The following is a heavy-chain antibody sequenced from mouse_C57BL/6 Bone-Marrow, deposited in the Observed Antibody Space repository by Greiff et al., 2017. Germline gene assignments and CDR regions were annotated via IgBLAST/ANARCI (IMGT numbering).Heavy chain of an antibody. Sequence: EVQLQQSGPELVKPGASVKISCKASGYTFTDYYMNWVKQSHGKSLEWIGDINPNNGGTSYNQKFKGKATLTVDKSSSTAYMELRSLTSEDSAVYYCATLGRYFDVWGTGTTVTVSS. J-gene: IGHJ1*03. CDR3: ATLGRYFDV. D-gene: IGHD4-1*01. CDR1: GYTFTDYY. CDR2: INPNNGGT. V-gene: IGHV1-26*01.